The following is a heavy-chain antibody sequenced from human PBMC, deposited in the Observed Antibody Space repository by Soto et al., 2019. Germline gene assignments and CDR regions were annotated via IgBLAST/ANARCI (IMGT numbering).Heavy chain of an antibody. Sequence: PSETLSLTCTVSGGSISSYYWSWIRQPPGKGLEWIGYIYYSGSTNYNPSLKSRVTISVDTSKNQFSLKLSSVTAADTAVYYCARDYGSLGYYGMDVWGQGTTVTVSS. D-gene: IGHD4-17*01. CDR2: IYYSGST. CDR1: GGSISSYY. J-gene: IGHJ6*02. V-gene: IGHV4-59*01. CDR3: ARDYGSLGYYGMDV.